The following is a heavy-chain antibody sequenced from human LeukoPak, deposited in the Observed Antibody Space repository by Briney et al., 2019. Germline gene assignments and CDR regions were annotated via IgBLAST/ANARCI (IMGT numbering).Heavy chain of an antibody. J-gene: IGHJ3*02. D-gene: IGHD3-10*01. Sequence: ASVKVSCKASGYTFSGYYMHWLRQAPGQGLEWMGWINPSNGDTNYAQKFQGRVTMTRDTSISTAYMELSRLRSDDTAVYYCARDRGSGSYSQQLGAFDIWGQGTMVTVSS. V-gene: IGHV1-2*02. CDR3: ARDRGSGSYSQQLGAFDI. CDR1: GYTFSGYY. CDR2: INPSNGDT.